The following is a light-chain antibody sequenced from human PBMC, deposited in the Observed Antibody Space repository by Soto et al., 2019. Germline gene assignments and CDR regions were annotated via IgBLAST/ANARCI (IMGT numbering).Light chain of an antibody. Sequence: QSVLTQPPSASGSPGQSVTISCTGTSSDVGGYNYVSWYQQHPGKAPKLMIYEVSKRPSGVPDRFSGSKSGNTASLTVSGLQAEDEADYYCSSYAGSNIFVFGGGTQLTVL. J-gene: IGLJ3*02. CDR1: SSDVGGYNY. V-gene: IGLV2-8*01. CDR2: EVS. CDR3: SSYAGSNIFV.